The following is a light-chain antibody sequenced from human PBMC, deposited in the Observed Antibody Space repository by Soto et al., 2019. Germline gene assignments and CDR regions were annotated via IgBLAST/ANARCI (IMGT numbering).Light chain of an antibody. CDR3: QQYNSYSWT. Sequence: DIQMTQSPSTLSASVGDRVTITCRASQSISNWLAWYQQKPGKAPKLLIYKASILESGVPSRFSGSGSGTEFTLTISSLQPDDFATYYCQQYNSYSWTVGQGTKVEIK. V-gene: IGKV1-5*03. J-gene: IGKJ1*01. CDR2: KAS. CDR1: QSISNW.